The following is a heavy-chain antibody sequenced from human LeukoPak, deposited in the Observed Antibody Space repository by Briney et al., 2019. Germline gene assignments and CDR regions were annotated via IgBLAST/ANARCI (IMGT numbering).Heavy chain of an antibody. CDR2: IRFDGSNK. J-gene: IGHJ4*02. D-gene: IGHD5-18*01. CDR1: GFTFSRNA. Sequence: GGSLRLSCAASGFTFSRNAMHWVRQAPGKGLEWVAFIRFDGSNKFYADSVKGRVTISRDNSKNTLYLQMNSLRAEDTAVYYCAKEDSYGTHLDYWGQGTLVTVSS. V-gene: IGHV3-30*02. CDR3: AKEDSYGTHLDY.